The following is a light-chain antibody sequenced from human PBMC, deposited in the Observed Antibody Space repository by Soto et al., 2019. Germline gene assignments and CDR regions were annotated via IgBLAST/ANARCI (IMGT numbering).Light chain of an antibody. CDR1: QSVSNN. CDR2: GAS. Sequence: EIVMTQSLATLSVSPGETATLSCRASQSVSNNVAWYQQKPGQAPRLLILGASTRATGVPARFSGSGSGTEFTLSISSLQSEDFAVYYCKQYKEWPPFTFGQGTRLEI. CDR3: KQYKEWPPFT. V-gene: IGKV3-15*01. J-gene: IGKJ5*01.